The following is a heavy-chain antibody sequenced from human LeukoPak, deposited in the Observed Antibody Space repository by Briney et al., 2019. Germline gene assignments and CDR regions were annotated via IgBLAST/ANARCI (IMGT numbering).Heavy chain of an antibody. J-gene: IGHJ4*02. CDR1: DGSISSSTYY. CDR2: IYYSGST. D-gene: IGHD3-10*01. Sequence: KTSETLSLTCTVPDGSISSSTYYWGWIRQPPGKGLEWIGSIYYSGSTYYNPSLKSRVTISVDTSKNQFSLKLSSVTAADTAVYYCARGRGETMVRGLPRDWGQGTLVTVSS. CDR3: ARGRGETMVRGLPRD. V-gene: IGHV4-39*07.